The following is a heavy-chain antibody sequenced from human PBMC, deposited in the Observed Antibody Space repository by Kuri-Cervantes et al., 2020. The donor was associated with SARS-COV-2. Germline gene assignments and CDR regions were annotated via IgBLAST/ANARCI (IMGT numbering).Heavy chain of an antibody. J-gene: IGHJ4*02. CDR3: ARDPGHCSGGTCLDY. V-gene: IGHV1-2*02. D-gene: IGHD2-15*01. Sequence: ASVKVSCKASAYTFTAYYIHWVRRAPGQGLEWMGWINPYNGDTNYAQKFQGRVTLTRDTSISTAHMELNRLRSDDTAVYYCARDPGHCSGGTCLDYWGQGTLVTVSS. CDR1: AYTFTAYY. CDR2: INPYNGDT.